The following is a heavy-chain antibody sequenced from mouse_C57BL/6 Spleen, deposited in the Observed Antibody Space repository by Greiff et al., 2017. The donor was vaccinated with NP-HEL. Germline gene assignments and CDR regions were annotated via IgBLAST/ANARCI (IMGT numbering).Heavy chain of an antibody. J-gene: IGHJ2*01. V-gene: IGHV1-82*01. D-gene: IGHD1-2*01. CDR3: ARSDYGPFDY. CDR2: IYPGDGDT. CDR1: GYAFSSSW. Sequence: VQLQESGPELVKPGASVKISCKASGYAFSSSWMNWVKQRPGKGLEWIGRIYPGDGDTNYNGKFKGKATLTADKSSSTAYMQLSSLTSEDSAVYFCARSDYGPFDYWGQGTTLTVSS.